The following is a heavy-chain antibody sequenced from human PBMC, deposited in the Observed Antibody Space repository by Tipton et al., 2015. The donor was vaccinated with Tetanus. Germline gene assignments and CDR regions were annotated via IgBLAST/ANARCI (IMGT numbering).Heavy chain of an antibody. CDR1: GYNFATFW. CDR2: IFPGGSGSGV. V-gene: IGHV5-51*01. Sequence: QSGPEVKKPGESLNISCKASGYNFATFWIGWVRQKPGKGLEWMGIIFPGGSGSGVRYSPTFEGQVTISADKSTTTAYLQWDRLKVSDSAIYYCARHGWGPSYRWFDPWGQGALVTVSS. CDR3: ARHGWGPSYRWFDP. J-gene: IGHJ5*02. D-gene: IGHD6-19*01.